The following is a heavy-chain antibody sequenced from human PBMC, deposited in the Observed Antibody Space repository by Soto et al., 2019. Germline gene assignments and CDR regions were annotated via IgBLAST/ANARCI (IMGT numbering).Heavy chain of an antibody. CDR2: IFSNDEK. Sequence: SGPTLVNPTETLTLTCTFSGFSLSNARMGVSWIRQPPGKALEWLAHIFSNDEKSYSTSLKSRLTISKDTSKSQVVLTMTNMDPVDTATYYCARVSNYYDSSGYYLYYYYGMDVWGQGTTVTVSS. D-gene: IGHD3-22*01. CDR3: ARVSNYYDSSGYYLYYYYGMDV. J-gene: IGHJ6*02. CDR1: GFSLSNARMG. V-gene: IGHV2-26*01.